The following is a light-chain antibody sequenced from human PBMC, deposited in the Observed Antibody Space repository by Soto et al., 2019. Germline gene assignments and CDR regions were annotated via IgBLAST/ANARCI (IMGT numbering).Light chain of an antibody. CDR1: SSDVGGYNY. J-gene: IGLJ2*01. CDR2: DVS. V-gene: IGLV2-14*01. Sequence: QSALTQPASVSGSPGQSITISCTGTSSDVGGYNYVSWYQQYPGKDPKIMIYDVSNRPSGVSNRFSGSKSGNTASLTISGLQAEDEADYYCSSYTSSSTHVVFGGGTKVTVL. CDR3: SSYTSSSTHVV.